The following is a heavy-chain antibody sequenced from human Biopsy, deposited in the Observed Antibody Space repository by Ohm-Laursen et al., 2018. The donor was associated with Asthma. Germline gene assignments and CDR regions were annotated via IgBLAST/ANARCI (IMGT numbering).Heavy chain of an antibody. D-gene: IGHD4-17*01. Sequence: SLRLSCTASGFTFSSYGMHWVRQAPGKGLEWVAVISYDGSNKYYADSVKGRFTISRDNSKNTLYLQMNSLRAEDTAVYYCAREGGDYLSGYYYYYGMAVWGQGTTVTVSS. CDR1: GFTFSSYG. V-gene: IGHV3-30*03. CDR2: ISYDGSNK. CDR3: AREGGDYLSGYYYYYGMAV. J-gene: IGHJ6*02.